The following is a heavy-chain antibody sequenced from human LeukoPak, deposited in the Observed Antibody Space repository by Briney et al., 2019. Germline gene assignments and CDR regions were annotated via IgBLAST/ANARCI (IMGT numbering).Heavy chain of an antibody. J-gene: IGHJ4*02. CDR1: GFSLSTSGMC. CDR3: ARGRRGVDF. D-gene: IGHD6-25*01. Sequence: SGPALVKPTQTHTLTCNFSGFSLSTSGMCVSWIRQPPGRALEWLARIDWDDDKYYSTSLKSRLSISKDTSKNQVVLTMTNMDPVDTATYYCARGRRGVDFWGQGTLVTVSS. V-gene: IGHV2-70*11. CDR2: IDWDDDK.